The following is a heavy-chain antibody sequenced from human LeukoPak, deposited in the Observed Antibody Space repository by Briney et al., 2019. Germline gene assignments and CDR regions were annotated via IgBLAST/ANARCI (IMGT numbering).Heavy chain of an antibody. CDR3: ARDPYYYDSSVLDV. CDR2: MNPNSGNT. D-gene: IGHD3-22*01. Sequence: GASVKVSCKASGYTFTSCDINWVRQATGQGLEWMGWMNPNSGNTGYAQKFQGRVTMTRNTSISTAYMELSSLRSEDTAVYYCARDPYYYDSSVLDVWGQGTTVTVSS. J-gene: IGHJ6*02. V-gene: IGHV1-8*01. CDR1: GYTFTSCD.